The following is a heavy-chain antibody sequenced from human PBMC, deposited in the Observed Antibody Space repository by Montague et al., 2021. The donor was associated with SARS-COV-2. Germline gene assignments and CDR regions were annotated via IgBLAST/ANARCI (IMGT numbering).Heavy chain of an antibody. Sequence: CAISGDSVSSNSATWNWVRQSPSRAIECLGRTYYRSKWYNDYAVSVRGRVTINPDTSKNQFSLQLNSVTPEDTAIYYCTSGREGNYNVMDVWGQGTTVTVSS. CDR2: TYYRSKWYN. V-gene: IGHV6-1*01. J-gene: IGHJ6*02. D-gene: IGHD1-1*01. CDR1: GDSVSSNSAT. CDR3: TSGREGNYNVMDV.